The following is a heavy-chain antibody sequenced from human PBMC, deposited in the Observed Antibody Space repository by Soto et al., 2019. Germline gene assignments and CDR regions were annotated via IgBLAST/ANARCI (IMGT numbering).Heavy chain of an antibody. V-gene: IGHV3-30*03. D-gene: IGHD2-15*01. CDR2: ISSDGSKE. CDR1: GVTFSSHG. CDR3: AGPDLEGGSCPAY. Sequence: QVQLVESGGGVVQPGRSLRLSCAASGVTFSSHGMHWARQAPGKGLEWVALISSDGSKEYYADSVKGRFTISRDNSKNALYLQMNSLRAEDTAMYYYAGPDLEGGSCPAYWGQGRLATVSS. J-gene: IGHJ4*02.